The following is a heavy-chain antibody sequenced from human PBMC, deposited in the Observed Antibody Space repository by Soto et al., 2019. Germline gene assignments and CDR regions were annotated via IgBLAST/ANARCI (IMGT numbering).Heavy chain of an antibody. J-gene: IGHJ2*01. CDR3: ARGSGVIIAARPMWYFDL. D-gene: IGHD6-6*01. V-gene: IGHV4-59*01. CDR1: GGSISSYY. Sequence: QVQLQESGPGLVKPSETLSLTCTVSGGSISSYYWSWIRQPPGKGLEWIGYIYYSGSTNYNPSLKSRVTISVDTSKNQFSLKLSSVTAADTAVYYCARGSGVIIAARPMWYFDLWGRGTLVTVSS. CDR2: IYYSGST.